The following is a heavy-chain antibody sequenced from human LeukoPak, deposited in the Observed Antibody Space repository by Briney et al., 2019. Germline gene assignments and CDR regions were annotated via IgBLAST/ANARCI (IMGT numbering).Heavy chain of an antibody. CDR3: ARSRRLLGFLDDAFDI. CDR2: IIPIFGTA. CDR1: GSTFSSYA. D-gene: IGHD3-3*01. J-gene: IGHJ3*02. Sequence: SSGKVSCKASGSTFSSYAISWVRQAPGQGLEWMGGIIPIFGTANYAQKFQGRVTITADESTSTAYMELSSLRSEDTAVYYCARSRRLLGFLDDAFDIWGEGTMVTVSS. V-gene: IGHV1-69*13.